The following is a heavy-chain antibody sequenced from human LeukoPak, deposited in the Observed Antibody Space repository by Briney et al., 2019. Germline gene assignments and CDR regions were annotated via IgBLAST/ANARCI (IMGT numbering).Heavy chain of an antibody. V-gene: IGHV1-69*06. D-gene: IGHD2-8*02. J-gene: IGHJ6*04. CDR1: GGTFSSYA. Sequence: SVRVSCKASGGTFSSYAIRWVRQAPGQGVEWRGGIITIFGTANYAQKFQGRVTITADKSTSTAYMELSSLRSEDTAVYYCARRAGGPYYYYYGMDVWGKGTTVTVSS. CDR3: ARRAGGPYYYYYGMDV. CDR2: IITIFGTA.